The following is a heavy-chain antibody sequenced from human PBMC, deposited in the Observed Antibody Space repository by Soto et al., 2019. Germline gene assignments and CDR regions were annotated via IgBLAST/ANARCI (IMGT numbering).Heavy chain of an antibody. D-gene: IGHD5-12*01. CDR3: ARGRHSPSSETVSTAPFNY. J-gene: IGHJ4*02. CDR1: GDSVSSNSAA. CDR2: TYYRSKWYS. V-gene: IGHV6-1*01. Sequence: PSQTLSLTCAISGDSVSSNSAAWNWIRQSPSRGLEWLGRTYYRSKWYSEYAVSVKSRITINPDTSKNQFSLQLKSVTPEDTAVYYCARGRHSPSSETVSTAPFNYWGQGTLVTVYS.